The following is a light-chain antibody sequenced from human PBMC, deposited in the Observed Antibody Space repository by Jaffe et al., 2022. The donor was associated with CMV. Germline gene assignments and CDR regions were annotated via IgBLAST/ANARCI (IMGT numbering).Light chain of an antibody. J-gene: IGKJ5*01. CDR2: GTS. V-gene: IGKV3-20*01. Sequence: EIVLTQSPGTLSLFPGESATLSCRASQSVSNSNSYLAWYQQKPGQAPRLLIYGTSNRATGIPDKFSGSGSGTDFTLTISRLDPEDFAVYYCQQYGRSSITFGQGTRLEIE. CDR1: QSVSNSNSY. CDR3: QQYGRSSIT.